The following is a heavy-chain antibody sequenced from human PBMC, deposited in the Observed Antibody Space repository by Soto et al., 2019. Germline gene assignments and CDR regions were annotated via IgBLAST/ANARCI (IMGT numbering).Heavy chain of an antibody. CDR3: ARGMGTPGWLLLYGMDV. CDR2: IWYDGSNK. D-gene: IGHD1-1*01. CDR1: GFTFSSYG. Sequence: GGSLRLSCAASGFTFSSYGMHWVRQAPGKGLEWVAVIWYDGSNKYYADSVKGRFTISRDNSKNTLYLQMNSLRAEDTAVYYCARGMGTPGWLLLYGMDVWGQGTTVTVSS. V-gene: IGHV3-33*01. J-gene: IGHJ6*02.